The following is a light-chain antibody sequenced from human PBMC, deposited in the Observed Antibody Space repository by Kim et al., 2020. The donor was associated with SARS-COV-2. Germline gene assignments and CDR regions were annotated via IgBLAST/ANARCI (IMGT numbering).Light chain of an antibody. CDR2: GKN. CDR1: CLRNYY. J-gene: IGLJ2*01. CDR3: NSRDSSDDQVI. V-gene: IGLV3-19*01. Sequence: ALGQTVRITCQGGCLRNYYVSWSQQRPGQAPVLVIYGKNKRPSGIPDRFSGSTSGSTASLTITGAQAEDEADYYCNSRDSSDDQVIFGGGTKLTVL.